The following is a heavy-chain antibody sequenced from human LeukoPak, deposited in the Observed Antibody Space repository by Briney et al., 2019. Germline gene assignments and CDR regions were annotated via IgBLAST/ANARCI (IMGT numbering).Heavy chain of an antibody. D-gene: IGHD6-19*01. CDR2: INPSGGST. CDR1: GYTFTSYY. CDR3: ARDPHLRTGYSSGWYPYYYYGMDV. J-gene: IGHJ6*02. Sequence: ASVKVSCKASGYTFTSYYMHWVRQAPGQGLEWMGIINPSGGSTSCAQKFQGRVTMTRDTSTSTVYMELSSLRSEDTAVYYCARDPHLRTGYSSGWYPYYYYGMDVWGQGTTVTVSS. V-gene: IGHV1-46*01.